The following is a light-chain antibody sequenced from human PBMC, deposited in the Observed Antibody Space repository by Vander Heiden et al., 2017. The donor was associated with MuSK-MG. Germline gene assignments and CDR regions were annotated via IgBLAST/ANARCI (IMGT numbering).Light chain of an antibody. CDR1: SSNIWAGYD. Sequence: QSVLTQPPSVSGAPGQWVTISCTGSSSNIWAGYDVHWYQQLPGTAPKLLIYGNSNRPSGVPDRFSGSKSGTSASLAITGLQAEDEADYYCQSYDSSLSGYVFGTGTKVTVL. J-gene: IGLJ1*01. CDR3: QSYDSSLSGYV. CDR2: GNS. V-gene: IGLV1-40*01.